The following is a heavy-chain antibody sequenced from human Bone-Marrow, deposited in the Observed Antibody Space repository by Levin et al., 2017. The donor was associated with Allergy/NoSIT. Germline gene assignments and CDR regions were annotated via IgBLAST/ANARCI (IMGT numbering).Heavy chain of an antibody. Sequence: GGSLRLSCTVSGFTFSLYSMNWVRQAPGKGLEWVSSISSSGTDMYNADSVKGRFTISRDNAKNSLNLQMSSLRAEDTAVYYCARGLEYSGLPWGQGTLVTVSS. V-gene: IGHV3-21*01. CDR2: ISSSGTDM. J-gene: IGHJ5*02. CDR1: GFTFSLYS. D-gene: IGHD5-12*01. CDR3: ARGLEYSGLP.